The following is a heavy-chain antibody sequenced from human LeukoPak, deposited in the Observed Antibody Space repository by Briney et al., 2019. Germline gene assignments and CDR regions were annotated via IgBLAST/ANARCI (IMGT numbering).Heavy chain of an antibody. J-gene: IGHJ4*02. CDR3: AKSAQYSSAWFTGSFDY. CDR1: GYTFSGYY. V-gene: IGHV1-2*02. Sequence: GAPVKVSCKASGYTFSGYYLHWVRQAPGQGLQWVGWINPNSGDTHYAQMFQGRVTMTRDTSINTAYMELRRVRSDDTAVYYCAKSAQYSSAWFTGSFDYWGQGTLVTVSS. D-gene: IGHD6-13*01. CDR2: INPNSGDT.